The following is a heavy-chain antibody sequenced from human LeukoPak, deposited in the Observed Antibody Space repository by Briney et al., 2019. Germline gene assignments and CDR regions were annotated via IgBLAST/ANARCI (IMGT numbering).Heavy chain of an antibody. D-gene: IGHD6-19*01. Sequence: ASVKVSCKASGYTFTSYYMHWVRQAPGQGLEGMGIINPSGGSTSYAQKFQGRVAMTRDKSTSTVYMEMSSLRSEDTAVYYCARSPRSSGWYGWSFDPWGQGTLVTVSS. J-gene: IGHJ5*02. V-gene: IGHV1-46*03. CDR2: INPSGGST. CDR3: ARSPRSSGWYGWSFDP. CDR1: GYTFTSYY.